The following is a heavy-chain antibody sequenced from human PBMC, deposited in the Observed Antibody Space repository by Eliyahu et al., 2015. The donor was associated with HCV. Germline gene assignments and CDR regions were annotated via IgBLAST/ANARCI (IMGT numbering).Heavy chain of an antibody. CDR3: AKGRLPPDY. V-gene: IGHV3-23*01. D-gene: IGHD5/OR15-5a*01. CDR1: GFTFSSYX. Sequence: EVQLLESXGGLVQPGGSLRLSCAVSGFTFSSYXMXWVRQAPGKGLEWVSAXSGSGGSTYYADSVKGRFTISRDNSKNTLYLQMNSLRAADTAVYYCAKGRLPPDYWGQGTLVTVSS. J-gene: IGHJ4*02. CDR2: XSGSGGST.